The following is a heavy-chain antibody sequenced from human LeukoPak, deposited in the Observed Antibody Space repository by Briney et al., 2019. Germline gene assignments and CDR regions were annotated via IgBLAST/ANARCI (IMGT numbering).Heavy chain of an antibody. J-gene: IGHJ3*02. CDR1: GFTFRKYW. CDR3: ARDRGSAGYSSSWYAFDI. Sequence: GGSLRLSCVASGFTFRKYWLHWVRHAPGKGLEWVSRINPDDESTSYADSVKGRFTISRDNSKNTLYLQMNSLRAEDTAVYYCARDRGSAGYSSSWYAFDIWGQGTMVTVSS. V-gene: IGHV3-74*01. CDR2: INPDDEST. D-gene: IGHD6-13*01.